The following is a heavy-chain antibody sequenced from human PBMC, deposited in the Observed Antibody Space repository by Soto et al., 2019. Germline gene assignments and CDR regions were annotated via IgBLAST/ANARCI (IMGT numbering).Heavy chain of an antibody. J-gene: IGHJ4*02. Sequence: QVQLQESGPGLVKPSQTLSLTCTVSGGSISSGGYYWSWIRQHPGKGLEWIGYIYYSGSTYYNPSLKSRVSISVDTSKNQFSLKLSSVTAADTAVYYCARGVTMVRGVIHTPYFDYWGQGTLVTVSS. V-gene: IGHV4-31*03. CDR1: GGSISSGGYY. CDR2: IYYSGST. CDR3: ARGVTMVRGVIHTPYFDY. D-gene: IGHD3-10*01.